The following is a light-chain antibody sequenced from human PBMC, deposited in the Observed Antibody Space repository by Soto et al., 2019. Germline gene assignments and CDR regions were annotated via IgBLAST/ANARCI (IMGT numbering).Light chain of an antibody. Sequence: ETVVTQSPGTLFCSQGERATPSSGPVQRFAITSLPWYQQKPGQSPSLLIYGASTRATGIPDRFSGSGSGTDFTLTISRLEPEDFAVYYCQQYGRTPYTFGQGTKLEIK. V-gene: IGKV3-20*01. CDR3: QQYGRTPYT. CDR2: GAS. J-gene: IGKJ2*01. CDR1: QRFAITS.